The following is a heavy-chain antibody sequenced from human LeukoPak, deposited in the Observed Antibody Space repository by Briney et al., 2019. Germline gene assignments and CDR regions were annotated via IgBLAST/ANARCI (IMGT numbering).Heavy chain of an antibody. Sequence: PSETLSLTCTVSGGSISSSRYYWGWIRQPPGKGLEWIGSMYYSGSTYYNPSLKSRVIISVDTSKNHFSLKLSSVTAADTAVYYCATVSDQLDHWGQGTLVTVSA. CDR2: MYYSGST. CDR3: ATVSDQLDH. V-gene: IGHV4-39*02. J-gene: IGHJ4*02. CDR1: GGSISSSRYY. D-gene: IGHD1-1*01.